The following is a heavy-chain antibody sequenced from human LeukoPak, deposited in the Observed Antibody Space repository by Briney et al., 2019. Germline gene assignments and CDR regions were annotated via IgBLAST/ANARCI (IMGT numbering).Heavy chain of an antibody. D-gene: IGHD4-11*01. CDR3: ARWDMTTYYGMDV. Sequence: SETLSLTCTVSGGSISSYYWSWIRQHPGKGLEWIGYIYYSGSTYYNPSLKSRVTISVDTSKNQFSLKRSSVTAADTAVYYCARWDMTTYYGMDVWGQGTTVTVSS. CDR2: IYYSGST. J-gene: IGHJ6*02. CDR1: GGSISSYY. V-gene: IGHV4-59*06.